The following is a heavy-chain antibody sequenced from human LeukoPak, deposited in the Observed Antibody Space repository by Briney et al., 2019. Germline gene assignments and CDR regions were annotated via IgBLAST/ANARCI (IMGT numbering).Heavy chain of an antibody. CDR3: ARDLEAANTYYFDY. CDR1: GFTVSSSY. J-gene: IGHJ4*02. D-gene: IGHD6-13*01. CDR2: ISSAGTT. V-gene: IGHV3-66*01. Sequence: PGGSLRFSCAASGFTVSSSYMSWVRQAPGKGLEWVSIISSAGTTYYADSVKGRFTISRDNSKNTVYLQVNSLRDEDTAVYYCARDLEAANTYYFDYWGQGTMVTVSS.